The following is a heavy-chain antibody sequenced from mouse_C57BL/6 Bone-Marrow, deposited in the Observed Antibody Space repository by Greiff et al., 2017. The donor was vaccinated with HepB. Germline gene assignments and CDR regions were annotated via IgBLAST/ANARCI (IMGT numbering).Heavy chain of an antibody. D-gene: IGHD1-1*01. CDR3: ERAIPYYYGSSSYYFDY. CDR2: INYDGSST. V-gene: IGHV5-16*01. J-gene: IGHJ2*01. Sequence: EVKLMESEGGLVQPGSSMKLSCTASGFTFSDYYMAWVRQVPEKGLEWVANINYDGSSTYYLDSFKSRFIISIDNAKTILYLQMSSLKSEDTATYYCERAIPYYYGSSSYYFDYWGQGTTLTVSS. CDR1: GFTFSDYY.